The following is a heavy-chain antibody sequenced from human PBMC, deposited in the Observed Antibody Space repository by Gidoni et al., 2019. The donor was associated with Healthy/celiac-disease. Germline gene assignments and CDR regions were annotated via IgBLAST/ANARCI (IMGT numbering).Heavy chain of an antibody. CDR3: ARSIVVVPAHFDL. CDR2: ISSSSSYI. CDR1: GFTFSSYS. Sequence: EVQLVESGGGLVKPGGSLRLSCAASGFTFSSYSMNWVRQAPGKGLEWVSSISSSSSYIYYADSVKGRFTIFRDNAKNSLYLQMNSLRAEDTAVYYCARSIVVVPAHFDLWGRGTLVTVSS. J-gene: IGHJ2*01. V-gene: IGHV3-21*01. D-gene: IGHD2-2*01.